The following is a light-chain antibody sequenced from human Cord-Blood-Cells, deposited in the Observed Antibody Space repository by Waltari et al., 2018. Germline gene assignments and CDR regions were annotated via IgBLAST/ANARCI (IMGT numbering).Light chain of an antibody. V-gene: IGKV3-15*01. J-gene: IGKJ1*01. CDR3: QQYNNWPWT. Sequence: EKVMKQPPATLAVAAGERATPSCRASQSVSNNLAWYQQKPGQAPRLLIYGASTRATGIPARFSGSGSGTEFTLTISSLQSEDFAVYYCQQYNNWPWTFGQGTKVEIK. CDR1: QSVSNN. CDR2: GAS.